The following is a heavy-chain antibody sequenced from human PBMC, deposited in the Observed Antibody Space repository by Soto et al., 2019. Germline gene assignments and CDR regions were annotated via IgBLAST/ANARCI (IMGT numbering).Heavy chain of an antibody. D-gene: IGHD6-19*01. Sequence: KSSETLSLTCTVSGGSISSYYWSWIRQPPGKGLEWIGYIYYSGSTNYNPSLKSRVTISVDTSKNQFSLKLSSVTAADTAVYYCARTSVAGIDYFDYWGQGTLVTVSS. CDR1: GGSISSYY. J-gene: IGHJ4*02. CDR2: IYYSGST. CDR3: ARTSVAGIDYFDY. V-gene: IGHV4-59*01.